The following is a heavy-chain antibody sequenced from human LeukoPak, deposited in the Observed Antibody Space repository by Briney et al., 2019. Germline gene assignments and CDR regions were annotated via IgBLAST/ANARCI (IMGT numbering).Heavy chain of an antibody. Sequence: GGSLRLSCAASGFTFSSFGVNWVRQAPGKGLEWVANIKQDGSEKYYVDSVKGRFTISRDNAKNSLYLQMNSLRAEDTALYYCAKGSYQLDYGGQGTLVTVSS. CDR2: IKQDGSEK. D-gene: IGHD2-2*01. CDR1: GFTFSSFG. J-gene: IGHJ4*02. V-gene: IGHV3-7*03. CDR3: AKGSYQLDY.